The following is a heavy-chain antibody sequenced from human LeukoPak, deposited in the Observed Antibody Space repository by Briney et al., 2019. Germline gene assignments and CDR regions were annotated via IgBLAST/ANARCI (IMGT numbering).Heavy chain of an antibody. CDR1: GFPFSSYG. Sequence: GGSLRLSCAASGFPFSSYGMYWVRQTPGKGLQWVADLREDGTYSNYAESVRGRFTISRANSKRTIDWQMSSRRVEDTAVYYIASGGPTRGTLDCWGQGRLVTASS. CDR2: LREDGTYS. D-gene: IGHD1-26*01. CDR3: ASGGPTRGTLDC. J-gene: IGHJ4*02. V-gene: IGHV3-30*02.